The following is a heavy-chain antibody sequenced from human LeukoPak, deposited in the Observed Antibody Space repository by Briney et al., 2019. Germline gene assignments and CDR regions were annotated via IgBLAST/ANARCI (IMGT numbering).Heavy chain of an antibody. J-gene: IGHJ4*02. D-gene: IGHD1/OR15-1a*01. Sequence: SETLSLTCTVSGGSISSSSDYWDWIRQPPGKGLEWIGTIYYSGSTYYNPSLKSRVTISVDTSKNQFSLKLSSVTAADTAVYYCARTRNRGPFDYWGQGTLVTVSS. CDR2: IYYSGST. CDR1: GGSISSSSDY. V-gene: IGHV4-39*07. CDR3: ARTRNRGPFDY.